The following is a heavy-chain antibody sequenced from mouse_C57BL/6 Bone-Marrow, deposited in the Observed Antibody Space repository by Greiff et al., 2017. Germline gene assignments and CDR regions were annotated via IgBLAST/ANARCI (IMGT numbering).Heavy chain of an antibody. J-gene: IGHJ3*01. Sequence: QVQLQQSGAELVKPGASVKISCKASGYAFSSYWMNWVKQRPGKGLEWIGQIYPGDGDTNYNGKFKGKATLTADKSSSQAYMQLSSLTSEDSAVYFCARPHSYYYGSTWFAYWGQGTLVTVSA. CDR2: IYPGDGDT. D-gene: IGHD1-1*01. CDR3: ARPHSYYYGSTWFAY. CDR1: GYAFSSYW. V-gene: IGHV1-80*01.